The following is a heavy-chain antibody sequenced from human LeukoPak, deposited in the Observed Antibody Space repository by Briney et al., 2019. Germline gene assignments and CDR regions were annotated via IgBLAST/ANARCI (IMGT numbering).Heavy chain of an antibody. CDR2: ISGGGVST. J-gene: IGHJ4*02. CDR3: AKNVNGGNWYYFDH. Sequence: GGSLRLSCAASGFTFNNYAVGWVRQAPEKGLEWVSAISGGGVSTYYADSVKGRFTISRDNSKTTLYLQMNSLRAEDTAVYYCAKNVNGGNWYYFDHWGQGTLVTVSS. V-gene: IGHV3-23*01. D-gene: IGHD1-20*01. CDR1: GFTFNNYA.